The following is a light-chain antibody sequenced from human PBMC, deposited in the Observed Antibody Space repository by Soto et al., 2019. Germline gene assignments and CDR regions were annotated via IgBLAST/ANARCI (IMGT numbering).Light chain of an antibody. CDR1: SSDVGTYDL. J-gene: IGLJ1*01. CDR2: EVS. CDR3: CSYTSTNTLYV. Sequence: QSALTQPASVSGSPGQSISISCTGTSSDVGTYDLVSWYQQHPGKAPKLLIYEVSERPSGITDRFSGSKSGNTASLTISGLQAEDEADYYCCSYTSTNTLYVFGTGTKVTVL. V-gene: IGLV2-23*02.